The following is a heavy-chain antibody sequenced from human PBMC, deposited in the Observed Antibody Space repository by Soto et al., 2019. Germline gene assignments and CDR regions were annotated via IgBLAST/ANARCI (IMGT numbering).Heavy chain of an antibody. CDR2: TYYRSKWYN. V-gene: IGHV6-1*01. CDR3: ARGGLRDYDFWSGYPPQDYYGMDV. Sequence: SQTLSLTCAISGDSVSSNSAAWNWIRQSPSRGLEWLGRTYYRSKWYNDYAVSVKSRITINPDTSKNQFSLQLNSVTPEDTAVYYCARGGLRDYDFWSGYPPQDYYGMDVWGQGTTVTVSS. D-gene: IGHD3-3*01. CDR1: GDSVSSNSAA. J-gene: IGHJ6*02.